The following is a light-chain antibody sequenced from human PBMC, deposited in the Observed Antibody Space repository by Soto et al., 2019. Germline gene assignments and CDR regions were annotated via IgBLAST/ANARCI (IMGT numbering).Light chain of an antibody. V-gene: IGKV2-30*01. J-gene: IGKJ2*01. CDR2: KVS. CDR1: QSLEYSDGRTF. CDR3: MQGRYSAT. Sequence: DVVMTQSPLSLSVTLGQPASISCSSTQSLEYSDGRTFLNWFQQRPGQSPRRLLYKVSNRDSGVPDRFSGSGSGTNFTLKISRVEAEDVGVYFCMQGRYSATFGQGTKLEIK.